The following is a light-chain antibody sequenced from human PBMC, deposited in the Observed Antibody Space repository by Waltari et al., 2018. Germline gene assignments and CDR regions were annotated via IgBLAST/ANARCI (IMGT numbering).Light chain of an antibody. CDR1: NIGSKS. CDR3: QVWDSSSDSVV. CDR2: DDS. Sequence: SYVLPQPPSVSVAPGQTARTPCGGNNIGSKSVHWYQQKPGQAPGLVVYDDSDRPSGIPERFSGSNSGNTATLTISRVEAGDEADYYCQVWDSSSDSVVFGGGTKLTVL. V-gene: IGLV3-21*02. J-gene: IGLJ2*01.